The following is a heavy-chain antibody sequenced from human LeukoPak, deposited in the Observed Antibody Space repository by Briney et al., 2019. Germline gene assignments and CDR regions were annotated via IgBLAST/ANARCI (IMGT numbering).Heavy chain of an antibody. V-gene: IGHV3-33*01. CDR2: IWYDGSNK. Sequence: PGRSLRLSCAASGFTFSSYGMHWVRQAPGKGLEGVAVIWYDGSNKYYADSVKGRFTISRDNAKNSLDLQINSLRVEDTAFYYCATNPPGRTYLQDWGQGTLVTVSS. CDR3: ATNPPGRTYLQD. CDR1: GFTFSSYG. J-gene: IGHJ1*01. D-gene: IGHD1-1*01.